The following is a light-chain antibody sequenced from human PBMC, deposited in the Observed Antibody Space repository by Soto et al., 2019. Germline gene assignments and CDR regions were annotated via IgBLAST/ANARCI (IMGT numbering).Light chain of an antibody. CDR1: QRISTY. J-gene: IGKJ1*01. CDR2: AAS. Sequence: DIQMTQSPSTLSAGVGDRVTITCRASQRISTYLNWYQQKPGKAPTLLIYAASSLQSGVPSRFSGGGSGTDFTLTINTLQPEDFATYFCQQCYSSPRTFGQGTKWISN. CDR3: QQCYSSPRT. V-gene: IGKV1-39*01.